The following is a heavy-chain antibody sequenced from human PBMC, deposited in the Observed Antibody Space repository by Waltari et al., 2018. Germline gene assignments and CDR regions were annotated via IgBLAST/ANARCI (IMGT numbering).Heavy chain of an antibody. D-gene: IGHD5-12*01. V-gene: IGHV4-4*07. Sequence: QVQVQESGPGLVKPSGTLSLTCNVSDGSITNYFWTWIRQPAGKGLEWIGRIYSSGSTNCNPSLRSRVTMSIDTSKNQFSLKLASVTAADTAVYFCAREVRRDGYNYVDYWAQGTLVIVSS. CDR3: AREVRRDGYNYVDY. CDR2: IYSSGST. J-gene: IGHJ4*02. CDR1: DGSITNYF.